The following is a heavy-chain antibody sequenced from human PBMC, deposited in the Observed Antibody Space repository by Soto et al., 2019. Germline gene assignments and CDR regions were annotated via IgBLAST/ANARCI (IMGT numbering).Heavy chain of an antibody. CDR3: AREVLGTPTVWFDP. Sequence: SETLSRTCTVSGGSISLGDYYWSWISQPPGKGLEWIGYIYYSGSTYYNPSLKSRVTISVDTSKNQFSLKLSSVTAADTAVYYCAREVLGTPTVWFDPWGQGTLVTVSS. J-gene: IGHJ5*02. D-gene: IGHD3-3*02. CDR1: GGSISLGDYY. CDR2: IYYSGST. V-gene: IGHV4-30-4*01.